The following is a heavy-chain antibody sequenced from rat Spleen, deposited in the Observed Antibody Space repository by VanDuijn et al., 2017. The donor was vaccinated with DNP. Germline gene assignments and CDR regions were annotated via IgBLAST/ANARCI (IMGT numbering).Heavy chain of an antibody. CDR1: GFTFRDYN. Sequence: EVQLVESGGGLVQPGRSLRLSCAASGFTFRDYNMVWVRQTPTKGLEWVASISPGGGDTYYRDSVKGRFTVSRDNARSTLFLQMDSLRSEDTATYYCARQTPEFGFNPDWYLDFWGPGTMVTVSS. CDR3: ARQTPEFGFNPDWYLDF. J-gene: IGHJ1*01. D-gene: IGHD1-3*01. CDR2: ISPGGGDT. V-gene: IGHV5S23*01.